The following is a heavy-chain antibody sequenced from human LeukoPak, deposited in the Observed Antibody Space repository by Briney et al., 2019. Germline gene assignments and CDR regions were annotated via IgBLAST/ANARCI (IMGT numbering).Heavy chain of an antibody. CDR3: ARDLGYCTGGTCYPNWFDP. CDR2: INAGNDNT. Sequence: GASVKVSCKASGYTFTSYAMHWVRQAPGQRLEWMGWINAGNDNTKYSQKFQGRVIITRDTSASTAHMELSSLRSEDTAVYYCARDLGYCTGGTCYPNWFDPWGQGTLVTVSS. J-gene: IGHJ5*02. V-gene: IGHV1-3*01. CDR1: GYTFTSYA. D-gene: IGHD2-15*01.